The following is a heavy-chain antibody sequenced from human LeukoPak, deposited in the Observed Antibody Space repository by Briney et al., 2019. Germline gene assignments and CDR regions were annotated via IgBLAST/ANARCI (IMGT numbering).Heavy chain of an antibody. CDR1: GGSISSYY. D-gene: IGHD1-26*01. CDR3: ARGVGATYDL. J-gene: IGHJ2*01. CDR2: IYYSGST. Sequence: PSETLSLTCTVSGGSISSYYWSWVRQPPGKGLEWIGYIYYSGSTNYNPSLKSRVTISVDTSKNQFSLKLSSVTAADTAVYYCARGVGATYDLWGRGTLVTVSS. V-gene: IGHV4-59*01.